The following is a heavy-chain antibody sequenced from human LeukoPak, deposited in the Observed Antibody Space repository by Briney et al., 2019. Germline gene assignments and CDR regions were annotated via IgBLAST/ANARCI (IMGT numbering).Heavy chain of an antibody. V-gene: IGHV4-4*07. J-gene: IGHJ4*02. CDR2: IYTSGST. Sequence: SETLSLTCTGSGGSISSYYWSWLRQPAGKGLEWIGRIYTSGSTNYNPSLKSRVTISVDTSKNQFSLKLSSVTGADTAVYYCARRYGSGSSAIFDHWGQGTLVTVSS. D-gene: IGHD3-10*01. CDR1: GGSISSYY. CDR3: ARRYGSGSSAIFDH.